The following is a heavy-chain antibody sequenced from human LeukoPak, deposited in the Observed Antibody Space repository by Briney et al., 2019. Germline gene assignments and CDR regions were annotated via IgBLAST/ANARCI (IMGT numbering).Heavy chain of an antibody. CDR3: VGRKSTTPRWFDP. V-gene: IGHV4-39*01. Sequence: PSETLSLTCTVSGGSINSADFYWGWIRQSPGKGLEWIGAIYYSGVTFYNPSLKTRVTISVDPSKHQFSLKLTSVTAADTSIYYCVGRKSTTPRWFDPWGQGILVTVSS. J-gene: IGHJ5*02. CDR2: IYYSGVT. D-gene: IGHD1-1*01. CDR1: GGSINSADFY.